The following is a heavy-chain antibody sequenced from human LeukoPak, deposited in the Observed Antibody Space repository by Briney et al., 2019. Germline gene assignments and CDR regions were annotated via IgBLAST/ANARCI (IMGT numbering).Heavy chain of an antibody. CDR3: TLIQGWGSGSYYRDF. J-gene: IGHJ4*02. CDR2: VKSRSAGETT. V-gene: IGHV3-15*01. CDR1: GFSISNDW. Sequence: MPGGSLRLSCAASGFSISNDWMSWVRQAPGRGLEWVARVKSRSAGETTDYAAPVKGRFTISRDDSKNTLYLQMNSLKTEDTAVYYCTLIQGWGSGSYYRDFWGQGTLVTVSS. D-gene: IGHD3-10*01.